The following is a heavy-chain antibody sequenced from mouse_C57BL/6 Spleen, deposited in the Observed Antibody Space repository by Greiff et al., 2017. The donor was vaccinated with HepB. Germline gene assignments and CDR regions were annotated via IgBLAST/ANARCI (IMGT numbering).Heavy chain of an antibody. V-gene: IGHV5-17*01. CDR1: GFTFSDYG. J-gene: IGHJ4*01. Sequence: EVKLMESGGGLVKPGGSLKLSCAASGFTFSDYGMHWVRQAPEKGLEWVAYISSGSSTIYYADTVKGRFTISRDNAKNTLFLQMTSLRSEDTAMYYCARLYGNFPLYAMDYWGQGTSVTVSS. CDR3: ARLYGNFPLYAMDY. D-gene: IGHD2-1*01. CDR2: ISSGSSTI.